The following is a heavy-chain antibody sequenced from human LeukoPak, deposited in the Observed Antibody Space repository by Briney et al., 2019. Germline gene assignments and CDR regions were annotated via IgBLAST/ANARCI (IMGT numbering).Heavy chain of an antibody. D-gene: IGHD3-9*01. CDR3: ASKNYDILTNDY. V-gene: IGHV4-38-2*02. Sequence: PSETLSLTCTVSGYSISSGYYWGWIRQPPGKGLEWIGSIYHSGSTYYNPSLKSRVTISVDTSKNQFSLKLSSVTAADTAVYYCASKNYDILTNDYWGQGTLVTVSS. J-gene: IGHJ4*02. CDR2: IYHSGST. CDR1: GYSISSGYY.